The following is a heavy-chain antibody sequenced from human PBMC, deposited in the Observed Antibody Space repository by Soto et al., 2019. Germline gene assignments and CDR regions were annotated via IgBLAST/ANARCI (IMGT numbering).Heavy chain of an antibody. Sequence: PSETLSLTCTVSGGSISSSSYYWGWIRQPPGKGLEWIGSIYYSGSTYYNPSLKSRVTISVDTSKNQFSLKLSSVTAADTAVYYCARHDKQWLVGGVWGKGTTVTVSS. CDR1: GGSISSSSYY. CDR2: IYYSGST. D-gene: IGHD6-19*01. CDR3: ARHDKQWLVGGV. J-gene: IGHJ6*04. V-gene: IGHV4-39*01.